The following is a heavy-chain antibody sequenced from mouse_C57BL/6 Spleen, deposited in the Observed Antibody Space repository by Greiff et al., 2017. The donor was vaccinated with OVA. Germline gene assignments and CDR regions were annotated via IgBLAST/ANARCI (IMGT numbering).Heavy chain of an antibody. CDR1: GYTFTSYW. J-gene: IGHJ2*01. D-gene: IGHD4-1*01. V-gene: IGHV1-59*01. CDR2: IDPSDSYT. CDR3: ARGDWDLLYFDY. Sequence: VQLQQPGAELVRPGTSVKLSCKASGYTFTSYWMHWVKQRPGQGLEWIGVIDPSDSYTNYNQKFKGKATLTVDTSSSTAYMQLSSLTSEDSAVYYCARGDWDLLYFDYWGQGTTLTVSS.